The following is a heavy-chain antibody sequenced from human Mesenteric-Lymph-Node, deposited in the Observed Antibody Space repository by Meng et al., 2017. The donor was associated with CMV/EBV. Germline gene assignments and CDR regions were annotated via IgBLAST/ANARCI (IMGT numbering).Heavy chain of an antibody. CDR1: GFTFSSYA. D-gene: IGHD6-13*01. Sequence: GGSLRLSCAASGFTFSSYAMSWVRQAPGKGLEWVSAISGSGGSTYYADSVKGRFTISRDNSKNTLYLQMNSLRAEDTAVYYCAHIPYVAAGTGGGYWGQGTLVTVSS. CDR2: ISGSGGST. CDR3: AHIPYVAAGTGGGY. V-gene: IGHV3-23*01. J-gene: IGHJ4*02.